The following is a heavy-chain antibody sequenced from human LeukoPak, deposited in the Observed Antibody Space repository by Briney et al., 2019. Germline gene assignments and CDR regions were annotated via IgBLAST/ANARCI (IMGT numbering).Heavy chain of an antibody. CDR3: ARDLGYCSSTSCYTDFDY. Sequence: GGSLRLSCAGSGFDFSDYGMNWVRQAPGSGLEWVSSIGSRGSDIHYADSVKGRFTISRDNAKNSLYLQMNSLRAEDTAVYYCARDLGYCSSTSCYTDFDYWGQGTLVTVSS. V-gene: IGHV3-21*01. D-gene: IGHD2-2*02. CDR1: GFDFSDYG. CDR2: IGSRGSDI. J-gene: IGHJ4*02.